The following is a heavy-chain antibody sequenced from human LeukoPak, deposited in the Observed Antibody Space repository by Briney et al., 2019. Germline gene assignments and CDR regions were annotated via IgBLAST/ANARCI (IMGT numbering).Heavy chain of an antibody. CDR3: ARSITGIDAFDI. CDR1: GGSISSYY. Sequence: SGTLSLTCTVSGGSISSYYWSWIRQPPGKGLEWIGYIYYSGGTNYNPSLKSRVTISVDTSKNQFSLKLSSVTAADTAVYYCARSITGIDAFDIWGQGTMVTVSS. D-gene: IGHD1-20*01. V-gene: IGHV4-59*01. CDR2: IYYSGGT. J-gene: IGHJ3*02.